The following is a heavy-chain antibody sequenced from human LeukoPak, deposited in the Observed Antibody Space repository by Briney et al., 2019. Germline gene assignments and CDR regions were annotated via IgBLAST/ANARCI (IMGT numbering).Heavy chain of an antibody. CDR3: ASPTMTDRIIGY. CDR1: GFTFSSYG. V-gene: IGHV3-30*03. D-gene: IGHD3-22*01. Sequence: GGSLRLSCAASGFTFSSYGMHWVRQAPGKGLEWVAVISYDGSNKYYADSVKGRFTISRDNSKNTLYLQMNSLRAEDTAVYYCASPTMTDRIIGYWGQGTLVTVSS. J-gene: IGHJ4*02. CDR2: ISYDGSNK.